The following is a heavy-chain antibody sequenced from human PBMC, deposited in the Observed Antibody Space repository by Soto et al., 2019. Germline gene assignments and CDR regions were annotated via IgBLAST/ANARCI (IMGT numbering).Heavy chain of an antibody. V-gene: IGHV4-34*01. CDR3: ARATMFGVVIEPNNWYDP. J-gene: IGHJ5*02. CDR1: GGSFSGYY. CDR2: INHSGST. D-gene: IGHD3-3*01. Sequence: SETLSLTCAVYGGSFSGYYWSWIRQPPGKGLEWIGEINHSGSTNYNPSLKSRVTISVDTSKNQFSLKLSSVTAADTAVYYCARATMFGVVIEPNNWYDPWGQGTLVTVSS.